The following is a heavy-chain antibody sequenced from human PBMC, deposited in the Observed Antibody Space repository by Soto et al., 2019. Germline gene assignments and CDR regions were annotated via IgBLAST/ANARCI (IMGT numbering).Heavy chain of an antibody. J-gene: IGHJ6*02. V-gene: IGHV3-11*01. CDR1: GFSFSAYY. D-gene: IGHD2-8*01. CDR3: ARENGHPGHNYAMDV. CDR2: ISFNGDVT. Sequence: GGSLRLSCAASGFSFSAYYMSWIRQAPGKGLEWVSYISFNGDVTRYSDSVEGRFTVSRDNAKKSLYLQMNSLRVEDTAVYYCARENGHPGHNYAMDVWGQGTTGTVS.